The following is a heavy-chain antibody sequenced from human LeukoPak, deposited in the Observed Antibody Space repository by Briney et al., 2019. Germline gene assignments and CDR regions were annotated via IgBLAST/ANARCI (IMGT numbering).Heavy chain of an antibody. CDR2: ISWNSGSI. CDR1: GFTFDDYA. D-gene: IGHD3-9*01. Sequence: GGSLRLSCAASGFTFDDYAMHWVRQAPGKGPEWVSGISWNSGSIGYADSVKGRFTISRDNAKNSLYLQMNSLRAEDTALYYCAKTYYDILTGYSPLDYWGQGTLVTVSS. V-gene: IGHV3-9*01. J-gene: IGHJ4*02. CDR3: AKTYYDILTGYSPLDY.